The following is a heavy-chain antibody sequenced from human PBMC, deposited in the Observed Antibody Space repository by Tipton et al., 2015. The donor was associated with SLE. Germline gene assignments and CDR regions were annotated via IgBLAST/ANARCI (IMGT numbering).Heavy chain of an antibody. J-gene: IGHJ4*02. V-gene: IGHV4-34*01. CDR2: INHSGST. CDR3: ARGFRGGNSSSWYGLYRDARSPYFDY. D-gene: IGHD6-13*01. Sequence: TLSLTCAVYGGSFSGYYWSWIRQPPGKGLEWIWEINHSGSTNYNPSLKSRVTISVDTSKNQFSLKLSSVTAADTAVYYCARGFRGGNSSSWYGLYRDARSPYFDYWGQGTLVTVSS. CDR1: GGSFSGYY.